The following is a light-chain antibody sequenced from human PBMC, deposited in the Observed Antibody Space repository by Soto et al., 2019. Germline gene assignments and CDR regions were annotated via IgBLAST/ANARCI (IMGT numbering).Light chain of an antibody. Sequence: EIVLTQSPAPLSAFPVDRVTLSCRASQAVNTRLAWYQHKPGQAPRLLIYLTSNRAAGVPSRFSAWGSETDFTLTISDVQPEDFAVYYCHQRQSWPRTFGQGTKVDIK. V-gene: IGKV3-11*01. J-gene: IGKJ1*01. CDR2: LTS. CDR1: QAVNTR. CDR3: HQRQSWPRT.